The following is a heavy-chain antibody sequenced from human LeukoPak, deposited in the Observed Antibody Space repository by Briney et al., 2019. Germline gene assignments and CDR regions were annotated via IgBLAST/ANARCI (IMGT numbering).Heavy chain of an antibody. CDR3: ARSGGLNVVLRFLEWLFDY. D-gene: IGHD3-3*01. J-gene: IGHJ4*02. V-gene: IGHV1-8*01. CDR2: MNPNSGNT. Sequence: GASVTVSCKASGYTFTSYDINWVRQATGQGLEWMGWMNPNSGNTGYAQKFQGRVTMTRNTSISTAYMELSSLRSEDTAVYYCARSGGLNVVLRFLEWLFDYWGQGTLVTVSS. CDR1: GYTFTSYD.